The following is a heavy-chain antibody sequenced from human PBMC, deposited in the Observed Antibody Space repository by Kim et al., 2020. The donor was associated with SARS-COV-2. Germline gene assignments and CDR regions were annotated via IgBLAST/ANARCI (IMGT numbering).Heavy chain of an antibody. J-gene: IGHJ6*02. Sequence: GGSLRLSCSASGFTFSDYYMTWIRQAPGKGLEWVSYISSTSSYRDYADSVKGRFTISRDNAKNSVSLQMNSLRAEDTAVYYCARASERGLGYITGYYYYYGMDVWGQGTTVTVSS. CDR2: ISSTSSYR. D-gene: IGHD5-18*01. CDR3: ARASERGLGYITGYYYYYGMDV. CDR1: GFTFSDYY. V-gene: IGHV3-11*06.